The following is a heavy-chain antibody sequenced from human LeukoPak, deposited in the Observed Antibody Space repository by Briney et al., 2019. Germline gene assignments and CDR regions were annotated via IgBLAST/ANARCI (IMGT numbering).Heavy chain of an antibody. J-gene: IGHJ4*02. CDR2: ISASDGNR. CDR3: ARDNYGSDY. D-gene: IGHD3-10*01. V-gene: IGHV1-18*04. CDR1: GYTFTSFA. Sequence: ASVKVSCKASGYTFTSFAINWLRQAPGQGLEWMGSISASDGNRRYAQHFQDRVTMTTDTSTSTAYMELRSLRSDDTAVYYCARDNYGSDYWGQGTMVTVSS.